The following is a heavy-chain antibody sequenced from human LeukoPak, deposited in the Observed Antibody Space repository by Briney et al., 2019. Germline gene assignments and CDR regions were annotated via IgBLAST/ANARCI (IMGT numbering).Heavy chain of an antibody. CDR1: GGSISSGSYY. J-gene: IGHJ4*02. D-gene: IGHD4-23*01. Sequence: PSQTLSLTCTVSGGSISSGSYYWSWIRQPAGKGLEWIGRIYTSGSTNYNPSLKSRVTTSVDTSKNQFSLKLSSVTAADTAVYYCARDDYGGNSEGGYWGQGTLVTVSS. V-gene: IGHV4-61*02. CDR2: IYTSGST. CDR3: ARDDYGGNSEGGY.